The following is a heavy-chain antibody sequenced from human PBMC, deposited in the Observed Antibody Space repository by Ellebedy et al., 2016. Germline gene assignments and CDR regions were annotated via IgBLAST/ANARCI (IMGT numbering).Heavy chain of an antibody. J-gene: IGHJ6*02. CDR2: IDPSDSYT. Sequence: GESLKISXKGSGYSFTSYWISWVRQMPGKGLEWMGRIDPSDSYTNYSPSFQGHVTISADKSISTAYLQWSSLKASDTAMYYCARRKVGHYGSGSDGMDVWGQGTTVTVSS. V-gene: IGHV5-10-1*01. D-gene: IGHD3-10*01. CDR1: GYSFTSYW. CDR3: ARRKVGHYGSGSDGMDV.